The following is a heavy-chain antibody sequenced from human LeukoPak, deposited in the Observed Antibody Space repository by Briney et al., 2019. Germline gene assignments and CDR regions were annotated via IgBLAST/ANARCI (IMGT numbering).Heavy chain of an antibody. Sequence: GRSLRLSCAASGFTFDDHAMHWVRHAPGKGLEWVSGISWNSGSIGYADSVKGRFTISRDNAKNSPYLQMNSLRAEDTALYYCAKDRGSGSYYNNRPFDYWGQGTLVTVSS. J-gene: IGHJ4*02. D-gene: IGHD3-10*01. CDR1: GFTFDDHA. CDR2: ISWNSGSI. CDR3: AKDRGSGSYYNNRPFDY. V-gene: IGHV3-9*01.